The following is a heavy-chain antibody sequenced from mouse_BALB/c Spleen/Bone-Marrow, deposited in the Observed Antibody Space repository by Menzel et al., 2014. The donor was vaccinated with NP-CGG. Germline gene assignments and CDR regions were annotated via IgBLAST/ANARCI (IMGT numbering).Heavy chain of an antibody. CDR3: ARGYYDYDLDY. V-gene: IGHV14-3*02. J-gene: IGHJ2*01. CDR2: IDPANGNT. Sequence: VQLQQSGAELVKPGASVKLSCTASGFNIKDTYMHWVKQRPEQGLEWIGRIDPANGNTKYDPKFQGKATITADTSSNTAYLQLSSLTSEDTAVYYYARGYYDYDLDYWGQGTTLTVSS. D-gene: IGHD2-4*01. CDR1: GFNIKDTY.